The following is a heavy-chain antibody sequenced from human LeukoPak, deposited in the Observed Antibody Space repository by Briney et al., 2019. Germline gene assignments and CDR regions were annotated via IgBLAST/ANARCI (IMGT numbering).Heavy chain of an antibody. CDR3: ARGVEPLAANTLAY. D-gene: IGHD1-14*01. J-gene: IGHJ4*02. V-gene: IGHV3-53*01. CDR2: LYSDGNT. Sequence: GGSLRLSCAASGFTVITNDMTWVRQAPGKGLEWVSVLYSDGNTKYADSVQGRFTISRDNSKNTLYPEMNSLSPNDTAVYYCARGVEPLAANTLAYWGQGTLVTVSS. CDR1: GFTVITND.